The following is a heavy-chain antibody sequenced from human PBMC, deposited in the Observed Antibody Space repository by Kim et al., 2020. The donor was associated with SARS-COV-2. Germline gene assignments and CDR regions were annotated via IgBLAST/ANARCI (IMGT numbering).Heavy chain of an antibody. J-gene: IGHJ5*01. CDR3: SRLVVVAAVKWFDS. V-gene: IGHV5-10-1*01. D-gene: IGHD2-15*01. CDR1: GYSFTSYW. CDR2: IDPSDSYT. Sequence: GESLKISCKGSGYSFTSYWISWVRQMPGKGLEWMGRIDPSDSYTNYSPSYQGHVTIPADKSISTAYLPWSSLKASDTAMYYCSRLVVVAAVKWFDSWGQGTLVTVSS.